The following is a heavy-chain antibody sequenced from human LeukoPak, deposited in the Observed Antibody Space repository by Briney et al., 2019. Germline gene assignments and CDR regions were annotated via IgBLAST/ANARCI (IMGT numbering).Heavy chain of an antibody. CDR1: GFTFTNYG. CDR3: AKGCQCPSGLSSWFDP. J-gene: IGHJ5*02. Sequence: PGGSLRLSCSASGFTFTNYGMSWVRQAPGKGLEWVSGLSGSGDGQFYADSVEGRFTISRDIFNSIWYLQMNSLRAEDTAVYYCAKGCQCPSGLSSWFDPRGQGTLVAVSS. CDR2: LSGSGDGQ. V-gene: IGHV3-23*01. D-gene: IGHD1-14*01.